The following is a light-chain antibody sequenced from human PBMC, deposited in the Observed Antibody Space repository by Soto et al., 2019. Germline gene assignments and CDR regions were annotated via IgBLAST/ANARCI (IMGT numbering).Light chain of an antibody. Sequence: DTQLTQSPSFVSASVGDRVTLTCRASQGISNNVAWYQQKPGKAPKVLIYGAYTLQSGVPSRFSGSGSGTEFTLTITGLQPEAFATYYCQQLDSYPGLAFGGGTKVEIK. CDR2: GAY. J-gene: IGKJ4*01. CDR1: QGISNN. V-gene: IGKV1-9*01. CDR3: QQLDSYPGLA.